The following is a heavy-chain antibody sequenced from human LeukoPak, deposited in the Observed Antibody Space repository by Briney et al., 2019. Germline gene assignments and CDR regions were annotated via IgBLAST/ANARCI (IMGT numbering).Heavy chain of an antibody. V-gene: IGHV3-23*01. CDR1: GFTFSSYA. D-gene: IGHD6-13*01. CDR3: AKSDPFIEGAGMFDY. J-gene: IGHJ4*02. CDR2: VSKRGGFT. Sequence: GESLKISCAASGFTFSSYAMSWVRQAPGKGLEWVSAVSKRGGFTYYADSVKGRFTISRDNAKNTLYLQVNRLRAEDTAIYYCAKSDPFIEGAGMFDYWGRGTLVTVSS.